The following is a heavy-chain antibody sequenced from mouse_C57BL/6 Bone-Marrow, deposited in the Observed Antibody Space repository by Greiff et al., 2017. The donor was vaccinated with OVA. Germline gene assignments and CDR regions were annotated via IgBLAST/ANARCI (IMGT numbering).Heavy chain of an antibody. V-gene: IGHV5-4*01. Sequence: EVHLVESGGGLVKPGGSLKLSCAASGFTFSSYAMSWVRQTPEKRLEWVATISDGGSYTYYPDNVKGRFTISRDNAKNNLYLQMSHLKSEDTAMYYCARDRGVLFAYWGQGTLVTVSA. J-gene: IGHJ3*01. CDR2: ISDGGSYT. CDR1: GFTFSSYA. CDR3: ARDRGVLFAY.